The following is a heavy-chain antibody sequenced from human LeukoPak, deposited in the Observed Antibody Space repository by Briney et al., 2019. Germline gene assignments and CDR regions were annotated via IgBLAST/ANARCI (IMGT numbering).Heavy chain of an antibody. Sequence: PGGSLRLSCAASGFTVSSNYMSWVRQAPGKGLEWVSVIYSGGSTYYADSVKGRFTISRDDSKNTLYLQMNSLRAEDTAVYYCARSLPALRGNDYWGQGTLVTVSS. J-gene: IGHJ4*02. D-gene: IGHD3-16*01. CDR3: ARSLPALRGNDY. CDR2: IYSGGST. CDR1: GFTVSSNY. V-gene: IGHV3-66*01.